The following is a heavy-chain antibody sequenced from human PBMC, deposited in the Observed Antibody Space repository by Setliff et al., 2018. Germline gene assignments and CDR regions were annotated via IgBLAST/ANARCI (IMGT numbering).Heavy chain of an antibody. J-gene: IGHJ4*02. CDR2: IDQSGST. CDR3: ARVDYGSGSYPSD. D-gene: IGHD3-10*01. Sequence: SETLSLTCAVYGDSFSGYFWTWIRQPPGKGLEWIGDIDQSGSTNYNPSLKSRLTISVDTSKNQFSLSLSSVTAADTAVYYCARVDYGSGSYPSDWGQGALVTVSS. V-gene: IGHV4-34*01. CDR1: GDSFSGYF.